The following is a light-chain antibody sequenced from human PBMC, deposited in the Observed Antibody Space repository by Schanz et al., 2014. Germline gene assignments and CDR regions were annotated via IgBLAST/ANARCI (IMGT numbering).Light chain of an antibody. V-gene: IGKV3-15*01. J-gene: IGKJ3*01. CDR2: GAS. CDR3: QQYDQWPPLFT. Sequence: EIVLTQSPGTLSLSPGERATLSCRASQSVSSTDLAWYQQQPGHPPRLLIYGASTRAAGIPARFSGSGSGTEFTLTVSSLQSEDFAVYYCQQYDQWPPLFTFGPGTKVDIK. CDR1: QSVSSTD.